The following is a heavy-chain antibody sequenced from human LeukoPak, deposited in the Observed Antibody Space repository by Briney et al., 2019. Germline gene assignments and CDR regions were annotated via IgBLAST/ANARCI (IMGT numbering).Heavy chain of an antibody. CDR2: MNPNSGNT. CDR3: ARVNGYSYGSLDDY. J-gene: IGHJ4*02. V-gene: IGHV1-8*01. D-gene: IGHD5-18*01. Sequence: EASVKVSCKASGYTFTSYDINWVRQATGQGLEWMGWMNPNSGNTGYAQKFQGRVTMTRNTSISTAYMELSSLRFEDTAVYYCARVNGYSYGSLDDYWGQGTLVTVSS. CDR1: GYTFTSYD.